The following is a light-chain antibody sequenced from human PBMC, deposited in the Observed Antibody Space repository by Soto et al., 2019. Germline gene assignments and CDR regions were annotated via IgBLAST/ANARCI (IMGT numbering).Light chain of an antibody. V-gene: IGLV2-14*01. CDR2: EVS. Sequence: QSASVSGSPGQSITISCTGTSSDVGGYNYVSWYQQHPGKAPKVMIYEVSHRPSGVSDRFSGSKSGNTASLTISGLQAEDEADYYCSSYTTSTTLVVFGGGTKVTVL. J-gene: IGLJ3*02. CDR1: SSDVGGYNY. CDR3: SSYTTSTTLVV.